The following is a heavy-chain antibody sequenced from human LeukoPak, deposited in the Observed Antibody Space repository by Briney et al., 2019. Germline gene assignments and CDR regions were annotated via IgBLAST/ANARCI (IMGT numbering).Heavy chain of an antibody. CDR2: IYHSGST. Sequence: PSETLSLTCAVSGGSISSSNWWSWVRQPPGKGLEWIGEIYHSGSTNYNPSLKSRVTISVDKSKNQFSLKLSSVTAADTAVYYCAREKLLWFGEREYYFDYWGQGTLVTVSS. V-gene: IGHV4-4*02. J-gene: IGHJ4*02. CDR1: GGSISSSNW. D-gene: IGHD3-10*01. CDR3: AREKLLWFGEREYYFDY.